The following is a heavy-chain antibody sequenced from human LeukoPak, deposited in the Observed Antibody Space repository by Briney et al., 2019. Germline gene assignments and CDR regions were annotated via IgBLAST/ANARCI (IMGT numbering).Heavy chain of an antibody. CDR1: GFTFSSYA. D-gene: IGHD6-19*01. CDR2: ISYDGSNK. J-gene: IGHJ5*02. Sequence: GGSLRLSCAASGFTFSSYAMHWVRQAPGKGLEWVAVISYDGSNKYYADSVKGRFTISRDNSKNTLYLQMNSLRAEDTAVYYCARAYHEGIAVAGTRPWFDPWGQGTLVTVSS. CDR3: ARAYHEGIAVAGTRPWFDP. V-gene: IGHV3-30-3*01.